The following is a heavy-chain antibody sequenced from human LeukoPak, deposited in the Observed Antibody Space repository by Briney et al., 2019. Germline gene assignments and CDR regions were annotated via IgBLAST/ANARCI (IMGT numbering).Heavy chain of an antibody. CDR2: ISGSGGST. V-gene: IGHV3-23*01. J-gene: IGHJ4*02. Sequence: GGSLRLSCAASGFTFSSYAMSWVRQAPGKGLEWVSAISGSGGSTYYADSVKGRFTISRDNSKNTLYLQMNSLRAEDTAVYYCAKASRYCTNGVCYLDYWGQGTLVTVSS. CDR3: AKASRYCTNGVCYLDY. D-gene: IGHD2-8*01. CDR1: GFTFSSYA.